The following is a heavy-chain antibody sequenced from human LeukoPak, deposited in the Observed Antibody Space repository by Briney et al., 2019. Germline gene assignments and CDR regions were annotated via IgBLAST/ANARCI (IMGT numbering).Heavy chain of an antibody. CDR1: GFTFSSYG. CDR3: AQGAGYCSGGSCYSIDY. V-gene: IGHV3-30*18. CDR2: ISYDGSNK. J-gene: IGHJ4*02. Sequence: GRSLRLSCAASGFTFSSYGMHWVRQAPGKGLEGVAVISYDGSNKYYADSVKGRFTISRDNSKNTLYLQMNSLRAEDTAVYYCAQGAGYCSGGSCYSIDYWGQGTLVTVSS. D-gene: IGHD2-15*01.